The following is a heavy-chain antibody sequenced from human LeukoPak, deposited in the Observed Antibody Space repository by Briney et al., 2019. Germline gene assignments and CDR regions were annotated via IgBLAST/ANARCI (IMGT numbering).Heavy chain of an antibody. CDR3: ARHLHCGGDCLAFDI. Sequence: SETLSLTCTVSGGSISSYYWSWIQQPPGKGLEWIGYIYYSGSTNYNPSLKSRVTISVDTSKNQFSLKLSSVTAADTAVYYCARHLHCGGDCLAFDIWGQGTMVTVSS. D-gene: IGHD2-21*02. V-gene: IGHV4-59*08. CDR1: GGSISSYY. CDR2: IYYSGST. J-gene: IGHJ3*02.